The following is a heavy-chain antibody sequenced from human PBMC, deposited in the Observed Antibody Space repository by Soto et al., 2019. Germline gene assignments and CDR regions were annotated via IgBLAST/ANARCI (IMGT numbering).Heavy chain of an antibody. V-gene: IGHV4-59*08. Sequence: PSETLSLTCTVSGGSISSYYWSWIRQPPGKGLEWIGYIYYSGSTNYNPSLKSRVTISVDTPKNQFSLKLSSVTAADTAVYYCARARDNSSWYPDAFDIWGQGTMVTVSS. CDR2: IYYSGST. J-gene: IGHJ3*02. CDR1: GGSISSYY. CDR3: ARARDNSSWYPDAFDI. D-gene: IGHD6-13*01.